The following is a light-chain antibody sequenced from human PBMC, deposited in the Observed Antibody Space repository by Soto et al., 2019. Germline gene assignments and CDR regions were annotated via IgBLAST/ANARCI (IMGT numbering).Light chain of an antibody. CDR2: AAS. J-gene: IGKJ1*01. Sequence: IQLTQSPSSLSASVGDRVTITCRASQDISGYVAWYQQRPGKAPQLLIYAASALHTGVPSRFSRSGSGTDFTLTITSLQREDFGTYYCQHPKWAFGHGTTVEI. CDR1: QDISGY. CDR3: QHPKWA. V-gene: IGKV1-9*01.